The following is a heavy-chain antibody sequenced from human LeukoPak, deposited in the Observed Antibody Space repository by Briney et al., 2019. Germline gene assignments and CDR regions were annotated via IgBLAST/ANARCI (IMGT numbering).Heavy chain of an antibody. CDR2: IKSKTDGGTT. D-gene: IGHD1-26*01. CDR1: GFTFSNAW. V-gene: IGHV3-15*01. Sequence: PGGSLRLSCAASGFTFSNAWMSWVRQAPGKGLECVGRIKSKTDGGTTDYAAPVKGRFTISRDDSKNTLYLQMNSLKTEDTAVYYCTTDSRYSGSRYWGQGTLVTVSS. J-gene: IGHJ4*02. CDR3: TTDSRYSGSRY.